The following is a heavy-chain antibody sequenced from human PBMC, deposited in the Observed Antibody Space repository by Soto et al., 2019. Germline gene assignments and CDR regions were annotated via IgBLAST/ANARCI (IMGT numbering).Heavy chain of an antibody. V-gene: IGHV1-24*01. CDR2: FDPEGGET. Sequence: ASVKVSCKVSGYTLTELSMHWVRQAPGKGLEWMGGFDPEGGETIYAQKFQVRVTMTEDTSTDTAYMELGSLRSDGTAVYYCATDNFDYWGQGTLVTVSS. CDR3: ATDNFDY. J-gene: IGHJ4*02. CDR1: GYTLTELS.